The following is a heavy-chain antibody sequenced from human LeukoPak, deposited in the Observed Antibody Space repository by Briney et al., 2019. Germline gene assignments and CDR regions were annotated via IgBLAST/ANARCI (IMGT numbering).Heavy chain of an antibody. Sequence: SQTLPLTCTVSGGSINNGDYIWTWIRQPPGKGLEWIGRFHHGGSPSYNPSLRSRVTISADTSKNQFSLNLRSVTDADTAVYYCARGLPTDKIDYWGQGTLVTVSS. CDR2: FHHGGSP. D-gene: IGHD4-17*01. CDR3: ARGLPTDKIDY. J-gene: IGHJ4*02. CDR1: GGSINNGDYI. V-gene: IGHV4-30-4*01.